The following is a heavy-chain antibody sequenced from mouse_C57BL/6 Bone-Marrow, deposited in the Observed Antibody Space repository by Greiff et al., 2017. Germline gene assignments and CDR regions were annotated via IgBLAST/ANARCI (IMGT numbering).Heavy chain of an antibody. CDR1: GYTFTSYW. CDR3: ARRGYGSSYDWYFDV. J-gene: IGHJ1*03. Sequence: QVQLQQPGAELVKPGASVKLSCKASGYTFTSYWMHWVKQRPGQGLEWIGMIHPNSGSTNYNEKFKSKATLTVDKSSSTAYMQLSSLTSEDSAVYYGARRGYGSSYDWYFDVWGTGTTVTVSS. D-gene: IGHD1-1*01. V-gene: IGHV1-64*01. CDR2: IHPNSGST.